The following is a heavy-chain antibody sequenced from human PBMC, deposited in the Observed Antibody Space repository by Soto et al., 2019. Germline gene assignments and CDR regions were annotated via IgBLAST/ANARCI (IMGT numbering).Heavy chain of an antibody. CDR1: GFTFSSYG. CDR3: AKDFDY. J-gene: IGHJ4*02. CDR2: ISYDGSNK. Sequence: QVQLVESGGGVVQPGRSLRLSCAASGFTFSSYGMHWVRQAPGKGLEWVAVISYDGSNKYYADSVKGRFTISRDNSKNTLYRQMNSLRAEDTAVYYCAKDFDYWCQGTLVTVSS. V-gene: IGHV3-30*18.